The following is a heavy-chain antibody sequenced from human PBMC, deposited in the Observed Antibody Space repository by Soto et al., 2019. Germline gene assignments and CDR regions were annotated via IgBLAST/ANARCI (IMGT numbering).Heavy chain of an antibody. CDR2: IYWDDDK. CDR1: GFSLSSSGVG. V-gene: IGHV2-5*02. CDR3: ADKALYSGSYWDGGYFDT. J-gene: IGHJ4*02. D-gene: IGHD1-26*01. Sequence: QITLRESGPTRVRPTQPLTLTCNFSGFSLSSSGVGVGWIRQSPGKAPEWLVVIYWDDDKRYSPYLKSRITITKDTYKNQVVVTMANMDPVDTGIYYCADKALYSGSYWDGGYFDTWGQGTPVTVSP.